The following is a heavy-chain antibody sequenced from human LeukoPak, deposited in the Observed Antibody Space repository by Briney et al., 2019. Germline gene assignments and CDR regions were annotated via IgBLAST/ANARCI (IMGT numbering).Heavy chain of an antibody. CDR2: INHSGST. CDR1: GGSFSGYY. V-gene: IGHV4-34*01. D-gene: IGHD3-9*01. J-gene: IGHJ5*02. CDR3: AREPGILTGYYRFDP. Sequence: SETLSLACAVYGGSFSGYYWSWIRQPPGKGLEWIGEINHSGSTNYNPSLKSRVTISVDTSKNQFSLKLSSVTAADTAVYYCAREPGILTGYYRFDPWGQGTLVTVSS.